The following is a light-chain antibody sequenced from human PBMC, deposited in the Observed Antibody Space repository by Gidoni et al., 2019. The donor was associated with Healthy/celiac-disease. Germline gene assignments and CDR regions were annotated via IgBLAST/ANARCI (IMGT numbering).Light chain of an antibody. J-gene: IGKJ1*01. CDR1: QSLLHRNGYNY. V-gene: IGKV2-28*01. Sequence: DIVMTQSPLSLPVTPGAPASISCRSSQSLLHRNGYNYLDWYLQKPGQSPQLLIYLGSNRASGVPDRFSGSGSGTDFTLKISRVEAEDVGVYYCMQALQTRTFGQGTKVEIK. CDR2: LGS. CDR3: MQALQTRT.